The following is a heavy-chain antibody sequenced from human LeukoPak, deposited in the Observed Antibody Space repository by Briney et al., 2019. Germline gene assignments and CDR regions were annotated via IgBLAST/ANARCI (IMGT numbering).Heavy chain of an antibody. J-gene: IGHJ4*02. CDR3: AKRAPGIAAPY. CDR2: INSDGSST. CDR1: GFTFSSYW. Sequence: GGSLRLSCAASGFTFSSYWMHWVRQAPGKGLVWVSRINSDGSSTSYADSVKGRFTISRDNAKNTLYLQMNSLRAEDTAVYYCAKRAPGIAAPYWGQGTLVTVSS. D-gene: IGHD6-6*01. V-gene: IGHV3-74*01.